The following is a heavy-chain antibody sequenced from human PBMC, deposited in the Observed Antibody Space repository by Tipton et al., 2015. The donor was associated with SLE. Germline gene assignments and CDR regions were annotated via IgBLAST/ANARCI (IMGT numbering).Heavy chain of an antibody. CDR1: GFTFSNYA. Sequence: GSLRLSCAASGFTFSNYAMHWVRQAPGKGLEWVGRARNKGRNYITKYAASVKGRFTISRGESKNSVYLQMNSLKTEDTAVYYCASGKVVARGGLDIWGQGTMVTVSS. D-gene: IGHD3-22*01. CDR2: ARNKGRNYIT. J-gene: IGHJ3*02. CDR3: ASGKVVARGGLDI. V-gene: IGHV3-72*01.